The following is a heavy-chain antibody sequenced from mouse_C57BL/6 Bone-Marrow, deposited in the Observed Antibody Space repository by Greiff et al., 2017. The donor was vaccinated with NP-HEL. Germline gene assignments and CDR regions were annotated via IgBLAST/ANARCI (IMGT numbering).Heavy chain of an antibody. CDR1: GFNITDYY. CDR2: IDPEDGET. D-gene: IGHD1-1*01. J-gene: IGHJ2*01. CDR3: ARSITTVPRY. V-gene: IGHV14-2*01. Sequence: VQLQQSGAELVKPGASVKLSCTASGFNITDYYMHWVKQRTEQGLEWIGRIDPEDGETKYVPKFQGKATITADTSSNTAYLQLSSLTSEDTAVYYCARSITTVPRYWGQGTTLTVSS.